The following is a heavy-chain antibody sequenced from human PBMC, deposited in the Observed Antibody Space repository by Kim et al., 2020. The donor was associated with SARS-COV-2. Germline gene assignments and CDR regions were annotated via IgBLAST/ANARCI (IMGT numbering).Heavy chain of an antibody. CDR1: GGSISSGGYY. D-gene: IGHD3-9*01. V-gene: IGHV4-31*03. CDR2: IYYSGST. CDR3: ARDILTGYSYDAFDI. Sequence: SETLSLTCTVSGGSISSGGYYWSWIRQHPGKGLEWIGYIYYSGSTYYNPSLKSRVTISVDTSKNQFSLKLSSVTAADTAVYYCARDILTGYSYDAFDIWGQGTMVTVSS. J-gene: IGHJ3*02.